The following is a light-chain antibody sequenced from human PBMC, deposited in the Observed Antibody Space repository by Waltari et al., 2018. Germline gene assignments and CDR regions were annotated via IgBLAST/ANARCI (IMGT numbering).Light chain of an antibody. J-gene: IGLJ3*02. CDR2: SNN. V-gene: IGLV1-44*01. Sequence: QSVVTQPPSASGTPGQRVTISCSGSSSNIGRNTLNWYQQLPGTAPKLLFYSNNQRPSGVPARFSGSKSGTSASLAISGLQSEDEADYYCAAWDDSLNAVVFGGGTKLTVL. CDR3: AAWDDSLNAVV. CDR1: SSNIGRNT.